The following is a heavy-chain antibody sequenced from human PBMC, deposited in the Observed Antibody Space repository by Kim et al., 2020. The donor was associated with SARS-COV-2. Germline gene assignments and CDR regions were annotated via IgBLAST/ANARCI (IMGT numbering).Heavy chain of an antibody. CDR2: ISSSSTI. V-gene: IGHV3-48*02. CDR1: GFTFTTYS. CDR3: ARDYYGDFVFDY. D-gene: IGHD4-17*01. Sequence: GSLGLSCAASGFTFTTYSMNWVRQAPGKGLEWVSHISSSSTIYYADSVKGRFTISRDNAKNSLYLQMNSLRDEDTAVYYCARDYYGDFVFDYWGQGTLVTVSS. J-gene: IGHJ4*02.